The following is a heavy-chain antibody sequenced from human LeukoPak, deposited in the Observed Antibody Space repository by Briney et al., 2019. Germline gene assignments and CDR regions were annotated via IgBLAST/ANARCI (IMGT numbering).Heavy chain of an antibody. CDR3: AAGELTTVVTPLDY. J-gene: IGHJ4*02. V-gene: IGHV4-59*08. CDR1: GGSISSYY. Sequence: SETLSLTCTVSGGSISSYYLSWIRQPPGKGLEWIGYIYYSGSTNYNPSLKGRVTLSVDTSKNQFSLKLSSVTAADTAVYYCAAGELTTVVTPLDYWGQGTLVTVSS. D-gene: IGHD4-23*01. CDR2: IYYSGST.